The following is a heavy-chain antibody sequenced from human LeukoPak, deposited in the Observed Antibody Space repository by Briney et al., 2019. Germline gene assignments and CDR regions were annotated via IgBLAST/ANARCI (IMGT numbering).Heavy chain of an antibody. D-gene: IGHD3-3*01. V-gene: IGHV3-7*01. Sequence: PGGSLRLSCAASGFTFSSYWMSWVRQAPGKGLEWVANIKQDGSEKYYVDSVKGRFTISRDNAKNSLYLQMNSLRAEDTAVYYCARDSITIFGVLNYWGQGTLVTVSS. CDR2: IKQDGSEK. CDR1: GFTFSSYW. CDR3: ARDSITIFGVLNY. J-gene: IGHJ4*02.